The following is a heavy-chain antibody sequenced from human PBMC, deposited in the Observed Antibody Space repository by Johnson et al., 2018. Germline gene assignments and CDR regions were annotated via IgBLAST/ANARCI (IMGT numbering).Heavy chain of an antibody. CDR3: ARGLEQQLANNGPHAEYVQH. CDR2: LKKDGSEK. D-gene: IGHD6-13*01. V-gene: IGHV3-7*01. J-gene: IGHJ1*01. Sequence: VQLVESGGGLVQPGGSLTLSCTASGFTFRNYLMSWVRQAPGKGLEWVASLKKDGSEKYYVDSVKGRFTISRDNAENSLYLRLNSLRVEDTAVYSGARGLEQQLANNGPHAEYVQHWGQGTLVTVAS. CDR1: GFTFRNYL.